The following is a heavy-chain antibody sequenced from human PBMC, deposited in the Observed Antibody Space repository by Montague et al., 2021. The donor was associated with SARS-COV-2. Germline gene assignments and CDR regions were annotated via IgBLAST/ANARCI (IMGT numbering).Heavy chain of an antibody. CDR2: IYFNGXT. CDR3: AREVVGVKTNWLDT. CDR1: GVSVSSNNYY. Sequence: SETLSLTCSVSGVSVSSNNYYWTWIRRPPGKGLEWIGYIYFNGXTXLXXXXEGRVTTSIDTSKNHSSLRLTSVTPADTAVYYCAREVVGVKTNWLDTWGQGTLVTVSS. V-gene: IGHV4-61*03. J-gene: IGHJ5*02. D-gene: IGHD3-16*01.